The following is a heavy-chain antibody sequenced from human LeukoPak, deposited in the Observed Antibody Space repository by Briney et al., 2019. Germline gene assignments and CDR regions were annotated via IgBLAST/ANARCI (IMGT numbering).Heavy chain of an antibody. CDR3: AKDDVYCSGGSCYPDY. CDR1: GFTFGDHA. CDR2: ISGSGGST. D-gene: IGHD2-15*01. V-gene: IGHV3-23*01. J-gene: IGHJ4*02. Sequence: GGSLRLSCAASGFTFGDHAMSWVRQAPGKGLEWVSAISGSGGSTYYADSVKGRFTISRDNSKNTLYLQMNSLRAEDTAVYYCAKDDVYCSGGSCYPDYWGQGTLVTVSS.